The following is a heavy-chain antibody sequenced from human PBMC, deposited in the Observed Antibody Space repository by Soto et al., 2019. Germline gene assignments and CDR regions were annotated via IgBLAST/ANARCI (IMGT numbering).Heavy chain of an antibody. CDR1: GFTFSSYS. Sequence: GGSLRLSCAASGFTFSSYSMNWVRQAPGKGLEWVSSISSSSSYIYYADSVKGRFTISGDNAKNSLYLQMNSLRAEDTAVYYCARFRRDGYKDYWGQGTLVTVSS. CDR3: ARFRRDGYKDY. J-gene: IGHJ4*02. CDR2: ISSSSSYI. D-gene: IGHD5-12*01. V-gene: IGHV3-21*01.